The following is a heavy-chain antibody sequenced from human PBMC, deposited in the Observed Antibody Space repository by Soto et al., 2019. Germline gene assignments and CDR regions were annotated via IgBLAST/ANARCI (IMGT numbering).Heavy chain of an antibody. D-gene: IGHD3-3*01. CDR3: ARDRSDHRFVQYFQR. Sequence: PGGSLRLSCAASGFIFSSYSMVWVRQATGKGLEWVASISSSRNSIHYADSVKGRFTISRDNAKNSVFLKMNSLRVEDTGVYFCARDRSDHRFVQYFQRWGQGTKVTVYS. CDR1: GFIFSSYS. V-gene: IGHV3-21*06. J-gene: IGHJ1*01. CDR2: ISSSRNSI.